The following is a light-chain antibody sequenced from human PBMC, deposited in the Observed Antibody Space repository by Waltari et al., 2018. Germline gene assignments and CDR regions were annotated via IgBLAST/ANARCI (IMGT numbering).Light chain of an antibody. CDR2: KDT. J-gene: IGLJ3*02. V-gene: IGLV3-25*03. Sequence: YQQKPGQAPVLIIDKDTQRLSGIPVRCSGASSGTTGTMTISGVQAEDEADYYCLSADSSGTSKVFGGGTKLTVL. CDR3: LSADSSGTSKV.